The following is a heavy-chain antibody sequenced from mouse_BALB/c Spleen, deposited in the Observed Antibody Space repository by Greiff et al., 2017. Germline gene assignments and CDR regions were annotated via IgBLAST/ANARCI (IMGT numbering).Heavy chain of an antibody. V-gene: IGHV5-6*02. J-gene: IGHJ3*01. Sequence: EVKLVESGGDLVKPGGSLKLSCAASGFTFSSYGMSWVRQTPDKRLEWVATISSGGSYTYYPDSVKGRFTISRDNAKNTLYLQMSSLKSEDTAMYYCARQNDYDRTWFAYWGQGTLVTVSA. CDR3: ARQNDYDRTWFAY. CDR2: ISSGGSYT. D-gene: IGHD2-4*01. CDR1: GFTFSSYG.